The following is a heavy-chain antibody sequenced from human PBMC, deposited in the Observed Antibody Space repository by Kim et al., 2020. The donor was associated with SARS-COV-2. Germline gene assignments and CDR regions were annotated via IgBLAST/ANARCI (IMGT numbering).Heavy chain of an antibody. D-gene: IGHD5-18*01. J-gene: IGHJ4*02. CDR2: INHSGTT. Sequence: SETLSLTCVVSGGSFSGFYWTWIRQPPGKRLEWIGEINHSGTTTHNPSLRGRVATSVDASKTQFSLELDSVTAADTAVYYCARRVYNYGQTSYFDFWGQGTLVTVSS. CDR1: GGSFSGFY. V-gene: IGHV4-34*01. CDR3: ARRVYNYGQTSYFDF.